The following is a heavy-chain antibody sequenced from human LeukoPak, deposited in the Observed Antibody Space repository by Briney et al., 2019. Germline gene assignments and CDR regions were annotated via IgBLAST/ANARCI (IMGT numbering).Heavy chain of an antibody. J-gene: IGHJ4*02. CDR3: TRESGAFSPFGF. D-gene: IGHD1-26*01. V-gene: IGHV4-4*02. Sequence: SGTLSLTCAVSGGSVTTTNWWSWVRQPPGKGLEWIGEVHLNGATNYNPSLESRFSMSIDKSNNHLSLEVTSVTAADTAMYYCTRESGAFSPFGFWGQGTLVTVSS. CDR2: VHLNGAT. CDR1: GGSVTTTNW.